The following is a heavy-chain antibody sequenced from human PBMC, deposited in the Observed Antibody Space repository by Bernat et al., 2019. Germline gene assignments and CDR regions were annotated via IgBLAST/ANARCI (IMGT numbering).Heavy chain of an antibody. CDR3: ARDAIAAADYYYYMDV. J-gene: IGHJ6*03. V-gene: IGHV3-30*01. D-gene: IGHD6-13*01. CDR1: GFTFSSYA. CDR2: ISYDGSNK. Sequence: QVQLVESGGGVVQPGRSLRLSCAASGFTFSSYAMHWVRQAPGKGLEWEAVISYDGSNKYYADSVKGRFTISRDNSKNTLYLQMNSLRAEDTAVYYCARDAIAAADYYYYMDVWGKGTTVTVSS.